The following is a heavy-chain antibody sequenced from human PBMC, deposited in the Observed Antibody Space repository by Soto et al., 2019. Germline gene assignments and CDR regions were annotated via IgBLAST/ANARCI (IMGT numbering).Heavy chain of an antibody. CDR2: IYSGGST. Sequence: GGSLRLSCAASGFTFSTKYMIWVRQAPGKGLEWVSVIYSGGSTFYADSVRGRFTISRDNSKNTVNLQMNSLRAEDTAVYYCARDPWAADYWGQGTLVTVSS. CDR1: GFTFSTKY. V-gene: IGHV3-66*01. J-gene: IGHJ4*02. D-gene: IGHD3-16*01. CDR3: ARDPWAADY.